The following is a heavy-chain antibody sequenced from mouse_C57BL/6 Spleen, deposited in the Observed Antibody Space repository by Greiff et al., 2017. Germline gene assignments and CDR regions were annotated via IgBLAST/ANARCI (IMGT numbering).Heavy chain of an antibody. CDR3: ASGVARALYWYFDV. Sequence: EVKLMESGGGLVKPGGSLKISCAASGFTFSDYGMHWVRQAPEKGLEWVAYISSGSSTIYYADTVKGRFTISRDNAKNTLFLQMTCLTSADTAMYYGASGVARALYWYFDVWGTGTTVTVSS. D-gene: IGHD1-1*01. J-gene: IGHJ1*03. CDR2: ISSGSSTI. V-gene: IGHV5-17*01. CDR1: GFTFSDYG.